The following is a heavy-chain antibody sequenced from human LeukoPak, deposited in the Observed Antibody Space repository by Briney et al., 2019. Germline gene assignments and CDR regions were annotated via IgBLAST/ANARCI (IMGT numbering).Heavy chain of an antibody. V-gene: IGHV3-64*01. CDR3: ARSLAGYSADVVHDPYEF. D-gene: IGHD5-12*01. CDR2: INPNGDST. J-gene: IGHJ4*02. CDR1: GFTFCFYS. Sequence: GGSLRLSCAGSGFTFCFYSMHWVRQAPGRGLEYVSAINPNGDSTYYANSVKGRFTISRDNSKNTLYLQMGSLRAEDMAMYYCARSLAGYSADVVHDPYEFWGQGTLVTVSS.